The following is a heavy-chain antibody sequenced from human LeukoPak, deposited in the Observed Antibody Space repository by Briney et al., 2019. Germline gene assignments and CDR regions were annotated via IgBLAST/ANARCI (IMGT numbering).Heavy chain of an antibody. CDR3: AKQPTVTKLYNWFDP. D-gene: IGHD4-17*01. CDR2: ISYDGSKK. CDR1: GFTFSNYA. J-gene: IGHJ5*02. Sequence: GRSLRLSCAASGFTFSNYAMHWVRQAPGKGLEWVAVISYDGSKKYYADSLKGRFTISRDNSKNTLYLQMNSLRAEDTAVYYCAKQPTVTKLYNWFDPWGQGTLVTVSS. V-gene: IGHV3-30*04.